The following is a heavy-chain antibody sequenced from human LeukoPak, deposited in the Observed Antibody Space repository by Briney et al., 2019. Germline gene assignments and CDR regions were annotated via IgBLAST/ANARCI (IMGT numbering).Heavy chain of an antibody. CDR3: VREGRDNGYDFDN. CDR2: IKSDGSST. Sequence: GGYLRLSCAASGFTFSNYWMHRVRQAPGKGLVWVSRIKSDGSSTSYAESVKGRFIISRDNAKNTLFLQMNSLRAEDTAVYYCVREGRDNGYDFDNWGQGNLVIVSS. V-gene: IGHV3-74*01. CDR1: GFTFSNYW. D-gene: IGHD5-12*01. J-gene: IGHJ4*02.